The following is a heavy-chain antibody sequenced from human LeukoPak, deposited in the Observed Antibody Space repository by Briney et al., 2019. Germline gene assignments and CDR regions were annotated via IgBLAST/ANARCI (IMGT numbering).Heavy chain of an antibody. V-gene: IGHV1-18*01. D-gene: IGHD3-22*01. CDR2: VSAYHNKT. CDR1: GYTFTSSD. CDR3: ARDDSSGFNDY. J-gene: IGHJ4*02. Sequence: ASVKVPCKASGYTFTSSDVSWVRQAPGQGLEWMGWVSAYHNKTNYAQNFQGRVTMTTDTSTSTAYMELRSLRSDDTAVYYCARDDSSGFNDYWGQGTLVTVSS.